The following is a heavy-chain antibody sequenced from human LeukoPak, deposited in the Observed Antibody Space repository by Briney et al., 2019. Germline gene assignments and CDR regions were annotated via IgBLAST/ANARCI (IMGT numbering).Heavy chain of an antibody. D-gene: IGHD5-24*01. Sequence: SETLSLTCTVSGGSISGSSYYWGWIRQPPGRGLEWIGSIYYSGSTYYNPSLKSRVTISVDTSKNQFSLKLSSVTAGDTAVYYCARVRGGDGYNYFDYWGQGTLVTVSS. V-gene: IGHV4-39*07. CDR3: ARVRGGDGYNYFDY. CDR2: IYYSGST. CDR1: GGSISGSSYY. J-gene: IGHJ4*02.